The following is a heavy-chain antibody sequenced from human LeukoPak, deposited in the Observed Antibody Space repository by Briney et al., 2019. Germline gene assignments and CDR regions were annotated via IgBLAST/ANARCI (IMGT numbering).Heavy chain of an antibody. J-gene: IGHJ5*02. D-gene: IGHD3-10*01. CDR2: ISGSGGST. V-gene: IGHV3-23*01. Sequence: GGSLRLSCAASGFTFSSYAMSWVRQAPGKGLEWVSAISGSGGSTYYADSVKGRFTISRDNSKDTLYLQMNSLRAEDTAVYYCAKDQVVRGDGTRAINWFDPWGQGTLLTVSS. CDR3: AKDQVVRGDGTRAINWFDP. CDR1: GFTFSSYA.